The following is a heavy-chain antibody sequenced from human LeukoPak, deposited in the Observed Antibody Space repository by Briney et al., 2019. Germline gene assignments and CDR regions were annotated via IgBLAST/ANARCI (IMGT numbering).Heavy chain of an antibody. J-gene: IGHJ4*02. D-gene: IGHD3-10*01. CDR2: ISGSGGST. V-gene: IGHV3-23*01. CDR1: GFTFSSYA. Sequence: PGGSLRLSCAVSGFTFSSYAMSWVRQAPGKGLEWVSAISGSGGSTYYADYVKGQFTISRDNTKTTLYLQMNSLRAEDTDVYYCAKDPSWDYGSGTIDYWGQRTLVTVSS. CDR3: AKDPSWDYGSGTIDY.